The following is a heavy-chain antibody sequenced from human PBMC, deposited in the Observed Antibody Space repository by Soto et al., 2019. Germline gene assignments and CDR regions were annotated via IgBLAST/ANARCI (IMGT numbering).Heavy chain of an antibody. CDR2: IYYSGST. CDR1: VGSISSGGYY. Sequence: TLSLTCTVSVGSISSGGYYWSWIRQHPGKGLEWVGYIYYSGSTYYNPSLKSRVTISVDTSKNQFSLKLSSVTAADTAVYYCARMYSSSRAHDYWGQGTLVTVSS. D-gene: IGHD6-6*01. V-gene: IGHV4-31*03. J-gene: IGHJ4*02. CDR3: ARMYSSSRAHDY.